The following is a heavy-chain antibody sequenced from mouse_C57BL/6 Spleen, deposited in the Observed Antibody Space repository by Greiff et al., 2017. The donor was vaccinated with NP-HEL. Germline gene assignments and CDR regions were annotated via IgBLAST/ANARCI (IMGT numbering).Heavy chain of an antibody. CDR2: IDPSDSET. J-gene: IGHJ4*01. V-gene: IGHV1-52*01. D-gene: IGHD2-4*01. Sequence: QVQLKQPGAELVRPGSSVKLSCKASGYTFTSYWMHWVKQRPIQGLEWIGNIDPSDSETHYNQKFKDKATLTVDKSSSTAYMQLSSLTSEDSAVYYCAREGGITPDYAMDYWGQGTSVTVSS. CDR1: GYTFTSYW. CDR3: AREGGITPDYAMDY.